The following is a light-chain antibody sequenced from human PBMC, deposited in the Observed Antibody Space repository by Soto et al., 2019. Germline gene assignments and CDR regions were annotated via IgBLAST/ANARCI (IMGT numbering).Light chain of an antibody. CDR2: GAC. CDR1: QSVSSSY. Sequence: EIVLTQSPGTLSLSPGERATLSCRASQSVSSSYLAWYQQKPGQAPRLLIYGACSRATGISDRFSGSGSGTDFTLTISRLETEDFAVYYCQQYGSSPWTFGQGTKVEIK. J-gene: IGKJ1*01. CDR3: QQYGSSPWT. V-gene: IGKV3-20*01.